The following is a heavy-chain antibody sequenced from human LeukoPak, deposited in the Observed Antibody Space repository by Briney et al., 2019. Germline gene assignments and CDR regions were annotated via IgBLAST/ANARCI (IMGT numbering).Heavy chain of an antibody. V-gene: IGHV4-59*01. J-gene: IGHJ4*02. Sequence: SETLPLTCTVSGGSISSYYWSWIRQSPGKGLEWIGYIYYSGSTNYNPSLKSRVTISVDTSKNQFSLKLSSVTAADTAVYYCAGDIAAASYFDYWGQGTLVTVSS. D-gene: IGHD6-13*01. CDR2: IYYSGST. CDR1: GGSISSYY. CDR3: AGDIAAASYFDY.